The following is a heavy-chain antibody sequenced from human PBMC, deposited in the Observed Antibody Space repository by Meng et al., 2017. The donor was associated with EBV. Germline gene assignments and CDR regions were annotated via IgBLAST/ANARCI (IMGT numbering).Heavy chain of an antibody. J-gene: IGHJ4*02. CDR1: GGSGSSGNNY. CDR3: VRGYDYGDYVDY. D-gene: IGHD4-17*01. V-gene: IGHV4-39*07. CDR2: FYSVATT. Sequence: QLRLQESGSGLVKPSQTLSLTCTVSGGSGSSGNNYWIWIRQPPGKGLEWIGTFYSVATTFYNPSLKSRLTISVDTSKNQFSLRLSSVTAADTAIYYCVRGYDYGDYVDYWGQGTLVTVSS.